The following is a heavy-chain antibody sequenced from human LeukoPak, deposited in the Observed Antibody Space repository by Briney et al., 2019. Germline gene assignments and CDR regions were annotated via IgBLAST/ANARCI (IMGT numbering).Heavy chain of an antibody. Sequence: SQTLSLTCAISGDSVSSNSATWNWIRQSPSRGLEWLGRTSYRSNWYQDYEPSVKSRITITPDTSKNQFSLQLNSVAPEDTAMYYCARTSLQGPSFDYWGQGSLVTVSS. J-gene: IGHJ4*02. V-gene: IGHV6-1*01. CDR1: GDSVSSNSAT. CDR3: ARTSLQGPSFDY. CDR2: TSYRSNWYQ.